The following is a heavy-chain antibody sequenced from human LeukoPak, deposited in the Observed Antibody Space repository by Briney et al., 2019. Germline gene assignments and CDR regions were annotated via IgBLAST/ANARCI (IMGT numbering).Heavy chain of an antibody. CDR2: IYYSGST. V-gene: IGHV4-30-4*01. Sequence: PSETLSLTCTVSGGSISSGDYYWSWIRQPPGKGLEWIGYIYYSGSTYYNPSLKSRVTISVGTSKNQFSLKLSSVTAADTAVYYCARDYGGYDLDYWGQGTLVTVSS. D-gene: IGHD4-17*01. J-gene: IGHJ4*02. CDR1: GGSISSGDYY. CDR3: ARDYGGYDLDY.